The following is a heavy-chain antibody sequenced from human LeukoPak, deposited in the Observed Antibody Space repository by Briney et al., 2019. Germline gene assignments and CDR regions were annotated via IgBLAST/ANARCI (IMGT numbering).Heavy chain of an antibody. CDR2: ISDSGGST. D-gene: IGHD5-24*01. CDR1: GFTLNNYA. V-gene: IGHV3-23*01. J-gene: IGHJ5*02. Sequence: PGGSLRLSCAASGFTLNNYALSWVRQAPGKGLEWVSAISDSGGSTYYADSVKGRFTISRDNSQNTLYLQMNSLRAEDTAVYYCAKGDGYNYDNWFDPWGQGTLVTVSS. CDR3: AKGDGYNYDNWFDP.